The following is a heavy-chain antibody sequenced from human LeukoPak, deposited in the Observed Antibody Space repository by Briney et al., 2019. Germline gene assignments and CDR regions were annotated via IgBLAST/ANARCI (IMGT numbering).Heavy chain of an antibody. CDR3: GYTNNFYH. J-gene: IGHJ4*02. V-gene: IGHV3-7*01. CDR2: IKHDGSEE. CDR1: GLSISGQW. D-gene: IGHD3-16*02. Sequence: QPGESLRLSCVVSGLSISGQWMNWVRQAPGQGLEWVANIKHDGSEEYYVDSVKGRFTVSRDDGRNSVSLQMNSVRAEDTAVYYCGYTNNFYHWGQGTLVVVSS.